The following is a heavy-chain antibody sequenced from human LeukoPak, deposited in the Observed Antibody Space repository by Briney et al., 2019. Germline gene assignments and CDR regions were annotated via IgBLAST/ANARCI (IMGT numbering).Heavy chain of an antibody. D-gene: IGHD6-13*01. CDR1: GFTFSSYA. Sequence: GGSLRLSCAASGFTFSSYAMSWVRQAPGKGLEWVSAISGSGGSTYYAGSVKGRFTISRDNSKNTLYLQMNSLRAEDTAVYYCAKRVAAAGTGPQGYYYYGMDVWGQGTTVTVSS. CDR2: ISGSGGST. V-gene: IGHV3-23*01. J-gene: IGHJ6*02. CDR3: AKRVAAAGTGPQGYYYYGMDV.